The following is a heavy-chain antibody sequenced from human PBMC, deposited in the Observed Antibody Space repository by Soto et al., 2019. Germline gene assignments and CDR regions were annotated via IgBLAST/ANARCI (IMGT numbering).Heavy chain of an antibody. Sequence: PGGSLRLSCAASGFIFNNYAMNWVRQAPGEGLQWVAGISASGVSTYYADYVKGRFIISRDNSKNTLFLQMNSLRAEDTAIYYCATDIAARRVGWPFDSWGQGTLVTVSA. CDR3: ATDIAARRVGWPFDS. CDR1: GFIFNNYA. V-gene: IGHV3-23*01. J-gene: IGHJ4*02. D-gene: IGHD6-6*01. CDR2: ISASGVST.